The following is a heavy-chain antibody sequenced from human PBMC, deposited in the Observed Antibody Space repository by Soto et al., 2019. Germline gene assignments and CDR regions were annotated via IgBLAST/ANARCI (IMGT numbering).Heavy chain of an antibody. CDR3: AKSAGRKYQLHHVYLNAFDI. D-gene: IGHD2-2*01. Sequence: GGSLRLSCAASGFTFSSYAMSWVRQAPGKGLEWVSAISGSGGSTYYADSVKGRFTISRDNSKNTLYLQMNSLRAEDTAVYYCAKSAGRKYQLHHVYLNAFDIWGQGTMVTVSS. V-gene: IGHV3-23*01. J-gene: IGHJ3*02. CDR1: GFTFSSYA. CDR2: ISGSGGST.